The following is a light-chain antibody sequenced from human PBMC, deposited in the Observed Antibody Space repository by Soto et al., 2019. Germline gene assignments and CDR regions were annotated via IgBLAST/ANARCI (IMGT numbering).Light chain of an antibody. CDR1: SSNIGSNN. CDR3: PAWDDSLNGFV. V-gene: IGLV1-44*01. J-gene: IGLJ1*01. CDR2: NNN. Sequence: QSVLTQPPSASGTPGQRVTISCSGSSSNIGSNNVNWYQQLPGTAPKLLIYNNNQRPSGVPDRFSGSKSGTSASLAISGLQSEDEADYYCPAWDDSLNGFVFGTGTKLTVL.